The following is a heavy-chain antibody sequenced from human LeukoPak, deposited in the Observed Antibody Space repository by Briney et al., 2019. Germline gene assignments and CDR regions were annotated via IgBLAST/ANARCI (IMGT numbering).Heavy chain of an antibody. V-gene: IGHV3-7*01. D-gene: IGHD6-13*01. CDR1: GFTFSDFW. J-gene: IGHJ4*01. Sequence: GGSLRLSCAVSGFTFSDFWMNWVRRSPGKGLEWVASINQNGGETSYVDSVKGRFTISRDNPKNSLYLQMSSLRAEDTAVYYCARDGTAPGLYFDLWGQGTLVTVYS. CDR3: ARDGTAPGLYFDL. CDR2: INQNGGET.